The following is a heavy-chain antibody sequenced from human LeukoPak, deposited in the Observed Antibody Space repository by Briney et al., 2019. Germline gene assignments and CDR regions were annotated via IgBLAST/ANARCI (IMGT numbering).Heavy chain of an antibody. D-gene: IGHD2-15*01. V-gene: IGHV1-24*01. J-gene: IGHJ4*02. Sequence: ASVKVSCKVSGYTLTELSMHWVRQAPGKGLEWMGGFDPEDGETIYAQKFQGRVTMTEETSTDTAYMELSTLRSGDTAVYYCATDTVGYCSGDSCYSEAYWVQGTLVTVSS. CDR2: FDPEDGET. CDR1: GYTLTELS. CDR3: ATDTVGYCSGDSCYSEAY.